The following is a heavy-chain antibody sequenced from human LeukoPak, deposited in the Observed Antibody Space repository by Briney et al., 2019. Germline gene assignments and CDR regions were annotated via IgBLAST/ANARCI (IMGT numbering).Heavy chain of an antibody. CDR2: INPSSGAT. J-gene: IGHJ6*02. D-gene: IGHD1-26*01. V-gene: IGHV1-46*01. Sequence: ASVKVSCKTSGYTFTSYYIHWLRQAPGQGLEWMGIINPSSGATNYAQKFQGRVTMTRDTSTSTVYMELSSQRSEDTAVYYCAGATNFYYYYGMDVWGQGTTVTVSS. CDR1: GYTFTSYY. CDR3: AGATNFYYYYGMDV.